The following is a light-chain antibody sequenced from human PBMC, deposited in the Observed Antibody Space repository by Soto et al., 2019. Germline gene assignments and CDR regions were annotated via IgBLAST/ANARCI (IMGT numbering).Light chain of an antibody. CDR3: QQYGNSPLP. J-gene: IGKJ3*01. CDR1: QSVSSSS. CDR2: DAS. Sequence: EIVLTQSPGTLSLSPGERATLSCRASQSVSSSSLAWYQHKPGQAPRLLIYDASSRATGIPDRFSGSGSGTDFTLTISRLEPEDFAVYYCQQYGNSPLPFGPGTKVDIK. V-gene: IGKV3-20*01.